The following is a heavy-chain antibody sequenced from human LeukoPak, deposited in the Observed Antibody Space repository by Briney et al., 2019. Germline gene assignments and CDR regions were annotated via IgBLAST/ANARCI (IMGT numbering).Heavy chain of an antibody. V-gene: IGHV3-15*01. CDR2: IKSKTDGGTT. J-gene: IGHJ5*02. CDR1: GFTFSNAW. Sequence: GGSLRLSCAASGFTFSNAWMSWVRQAPGKGLEWVGRIKSKTDGGTTDYAAPVKGRFTISRDDSKNTLYLQMNSLKTEDTAVYYCTTDPSGTLYNWFDPWGQGTLVTVSS. D-gene: IGHD1-1*01. CDR3: TTDPSGTLYNWFDP.